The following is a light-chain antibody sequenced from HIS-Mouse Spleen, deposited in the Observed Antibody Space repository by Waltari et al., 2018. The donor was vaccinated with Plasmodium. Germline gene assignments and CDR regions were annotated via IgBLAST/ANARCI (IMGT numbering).Light chain of an antibody. CDR1: TSGDKY. CDR3: QAWDSSTVV. Sequence: SYELTQPPSVSVSPGQPASIPCPGDTSGDKYACWYQQKPGQSPVLVIYQDSKRPSGIPERFSGSNSGNTATLTISGTQAMDEADYYCQAWDSSTVVFGGGTKLTVL. CDR2: QDS. J-gene: IGLJ2*01. V-gene: IGLV3-1*01.